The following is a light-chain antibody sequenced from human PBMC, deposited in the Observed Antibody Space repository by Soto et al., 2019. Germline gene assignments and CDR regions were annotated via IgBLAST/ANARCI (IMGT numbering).Light chain of an antibody. J-gene: IGLJ1*01. Sequence: QSALTQPASVSGSPGQSITISYTGTSSDVGGYNYVSWYQQHPGKAPKLMIYEVSNRPSGVSNRFSGSKSGNTASLTISGLQAVDEADYYCTSYTSISLYVFGTGTKVTVL. CDR1: SSDVGGYNY. V-gene: IGLV2-14*01. CDR3: TSYTSISLYV. CDR2: EVS.